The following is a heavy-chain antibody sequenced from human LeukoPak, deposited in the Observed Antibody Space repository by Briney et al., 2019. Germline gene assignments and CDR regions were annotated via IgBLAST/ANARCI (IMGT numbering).Heavy chain of an antibody. D-gene: IGHD3-10*01. CDR1: GFTFSSYA. CDR2: ISSSGRYI. V-gene: IGHV3-21*01. Sequence: GGSLRLSCAASGFTFSSYAMHWVRQAPGKGLEWVSTISSSGRYIYYADSVKGRFTISRDNAQNSLYLHMNSLRAEDTAVYYCAKDLGFGEPHQDSFHYWGQGTLVTVSS. J-gene: IGHJ4*02. CDR3: AKDLGFGEPHQDSFHY.